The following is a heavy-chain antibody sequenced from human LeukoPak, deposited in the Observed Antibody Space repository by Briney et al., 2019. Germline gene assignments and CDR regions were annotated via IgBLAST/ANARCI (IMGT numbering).Heavy chain of an antibody. CDR2: IYYSGST. V-gene: IGHV4-59*01. J-gene: IGHJ4*02. CDR1: GGSISSYY. Sequence: SETLSLTCTVSGGSISSYYWSWIRQPPGKGLEWIGYIYYSGSTNYNPSLKSRVTISVDTSKNQFSLKLSSVTAADTAVYYCARGGSSGWNDYWGQGTLVTVSS. D-gene: IGHD6-19*01. CDR3: ARGGSSGWNDY.